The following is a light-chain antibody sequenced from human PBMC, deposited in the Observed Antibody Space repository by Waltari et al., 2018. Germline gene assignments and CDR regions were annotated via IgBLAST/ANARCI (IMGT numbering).Light chain of an antibody. CDR1: ALPKKY. J-gene: IGLJ3*02. Sequence: SYELTQPPSVSVSPGQTARITCSDDALPKKYAYWSQQKSGQAPVLVIYEDSKRPSGIPERFSGSSSGTTATLTISGAQVEDEADYYCYSTDSSGHDRVFGGGTKLTVL. CDR3: YSTDSSGHDRV. V-gene: IGLV3-10*01. CDR2: EDS.